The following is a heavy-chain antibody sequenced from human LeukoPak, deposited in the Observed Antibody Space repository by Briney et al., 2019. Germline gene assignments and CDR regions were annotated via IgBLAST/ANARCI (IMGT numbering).Heavy chain of an antibody. CDR1: GFTFSSYA. D-gene: IGHD1-26*01. CDR3: ARDSPYSGSYFLLDY. V-gene: IGHV3-30-3*01. Sequence: PGGSLRLSCAASGFTFSSYAMHWVRQAPGKGLEWVAVISYDGSNKYYADSVKGRFTISRDNTKNTLYLQMNSLRAEDTAVYYCARDSPYSGSYFLLDYWGQGTLVTVSS. J-gene: IGHJ4*02. CDR2: ISYDGSNK.